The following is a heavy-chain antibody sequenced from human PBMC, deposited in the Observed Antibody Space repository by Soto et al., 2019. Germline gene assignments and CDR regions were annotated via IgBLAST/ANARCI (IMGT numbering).Heavy chain of an antibody. V-gene: IGHV3-23*01. CDR3: AKVNSNRGHGDPEVYAFDS. Sequence: GGSLRLSCAASGFTFSSYAMSWVRQAPGKGLEWVSAISGSGGSTYYADSVKGRFTISRDNSKNTLYLQMNSLRAEDTAVYYCAKVNSNRGHGDPEVYAFDSWGKGTMVSVSS. CDR2: ISGSGGST. CDR1: GFTFSSYA. J-gene: IGHJ3*02. D-gene: IGHD4-17*01.